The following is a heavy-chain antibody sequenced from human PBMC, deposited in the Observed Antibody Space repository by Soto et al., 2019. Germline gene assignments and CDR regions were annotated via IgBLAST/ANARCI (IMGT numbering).Heavy chain of an antibody. CDR3: VLWPAYYFDY. D-gene: IGHD3-10*01. V-gene: IGHV3-23*01. Sequence: EVQLLESGGGLVQPGGSLRLSCAASGFTFSSYAMSWVRQAPGTGLEWVSAISGSGGSTYYADSVKGRFTISRDNSKNTLYLQMNSLRGVVTAAYYCVLWPAYYFDYWGQGTLVTVSS. J-gene: IGHJ4*02. CDR2: ISGSGGST. CDR1: GFTFSSYA.